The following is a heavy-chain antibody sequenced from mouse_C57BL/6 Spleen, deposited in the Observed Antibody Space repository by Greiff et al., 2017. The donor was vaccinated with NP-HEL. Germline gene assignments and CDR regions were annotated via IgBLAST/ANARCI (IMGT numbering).Heavy chain of an antibody. V-gene: IGHV1-78*01. D-gene: IGHD2-3*01. CDR3: AREGGGYYPHFDV. J-gene: IGHJ1*03. CDR2: IYPRDGST. CDR1: GYTFTDHT. Sequence: VQLQQSDAELVKPGASVKISCKVSGYTFTDHTIHWMKQRPEQGLEWIGYIYPRDGSTKYNEKFKGKATLTADKSSSTAYMQLNSLTSEDSAVDGCAREGGGYYPHFDVWGTGTTVTVSS.